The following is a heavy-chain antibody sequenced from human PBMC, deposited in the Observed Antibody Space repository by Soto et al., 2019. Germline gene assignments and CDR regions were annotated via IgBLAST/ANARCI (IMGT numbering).Heavy chain of an antibody. V-gene: IGHV3-23*01. CDR1: GFTFSSYA. D-gene: IGHD3-22*01. J-gene: IGHJ4*02. CDR3: AKDSRVTMIVVAPYFDY. CDR2: ISGSGGST. Sequence: GGSLRLSCAASGFTFSSYAMSWVGQSPGKGLEWVSAISGSGGSTYYADSVKGRFTISRDNSKNTLYLQMNSLRAEDTAVYYCAKDSRVTMIVVAPYFDYWGQGTLVTVSS.